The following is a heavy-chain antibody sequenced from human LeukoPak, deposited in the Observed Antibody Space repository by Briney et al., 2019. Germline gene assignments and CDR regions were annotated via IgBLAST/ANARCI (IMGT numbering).Heavy chain of an antibody. CDR3: ARDQIVVVTATRGQTYYDYYYMDV. Sequence: HSQTLSLTCAISGDSVSSNSAAWNWIRQSPSRGLEWLGRTYYRSKWYNDYAVSVKSRITINPDTSKNQFSLQLNSVTPEDTAVYYCARDQIVVVTATRGQTYYDYYYMDVWGKGTTVTVSS. V-gene: IGHV6-1*01. J-gene: IGHJ6*03. D-gene: IGHD2-21*02. CDR1: GDSVSSNSAA. CDR2: TYYRSKWYN.